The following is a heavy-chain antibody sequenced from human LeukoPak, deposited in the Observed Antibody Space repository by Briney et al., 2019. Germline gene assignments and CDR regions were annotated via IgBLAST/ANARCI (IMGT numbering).Heavy chain of an antibody. CDR3: ARGSDYDNVGYYVSLDF. V-gene: IGHV3-48*01. CDR2: IDKDSRAI. CDR1: GLTFSSYA. J-gene: IGHJ4*02. Sequence: GGSLRLSCAASGLTFSSYAMNWVRQAPGKGLEWVSYIDKDSRAIHYADSVKGRFIISRDNAKNSLYLQMNSLRAEDTAVYYCARGSDYDNVGYYVSLDFWGQGTLVTVSS. D-gene: IGHD3-22*01.